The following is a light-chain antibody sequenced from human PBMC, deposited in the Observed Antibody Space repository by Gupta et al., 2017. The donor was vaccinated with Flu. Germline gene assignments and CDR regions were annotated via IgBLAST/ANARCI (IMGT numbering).Light chain of an antibody. J-gene: IGLJ1*01. V-gene: IGLV1-44*01. CDR1: SSNIGSNS. CDR3: AAWDDSLNGHYV. Sequence: VTISCSGSSSNIGSNSVNWYQQVPGTAPKLLIYSSDQRPSGVPDRFSGSKSGTSASLAISGLQSEDEADYYCAAWDDSLNGHYVFGSGTKVTAL. CDR2: SSD.